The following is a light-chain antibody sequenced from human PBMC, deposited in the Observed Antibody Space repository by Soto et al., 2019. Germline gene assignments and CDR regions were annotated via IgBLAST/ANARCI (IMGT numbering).Light chain of an antibody. CDR1: QSVGHW. CDR3: QQYHDYFT. CDR2: DIS. Sequence: DIQMTQSPSTLSASVGDRVTVTCRASQSVGHWVAWYQKKTGQAPKLLISDISKLQSGVPSRFSDGGFGTDFTLTINSLQPDDLATYYCQQYHDYFTFGGGTRVEI. J-gene: IGKJ4*01. V-gene: IGKV1-5*01.